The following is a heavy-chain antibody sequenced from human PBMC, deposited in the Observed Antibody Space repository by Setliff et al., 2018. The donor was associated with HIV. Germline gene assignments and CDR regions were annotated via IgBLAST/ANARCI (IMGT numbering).Heavy chain of an antibody. D-gene: IGHD3-16*01. J-gene: IGHJ4*02. CDR1: GGPFSSYA. CDR3: AKEKGRGERHFDH. Sequence: GASVKVSCKASGGPFSSYAFSWVRQAPGQGLEWMGGIVPIFGTPNYAQKFQGRVTIAADDVSTSTVYMQLSSLRSEDTAVYYCAKEKGRGERHFDHWGQGTLVTSP. CDR2: IVPIFGTP. V-gene: IGHV1-69*13.